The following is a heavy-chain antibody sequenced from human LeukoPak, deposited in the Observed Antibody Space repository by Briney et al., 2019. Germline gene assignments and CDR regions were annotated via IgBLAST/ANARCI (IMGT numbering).Heavy chain of an antibody. CDR3: AKDRGYGSGSYSGMYYFDY. Sequence: GGSLRLSCAASGFTFSNAWMSWVRQAPGKGLEWVSTISGSSVATYYADSVKGRFTISRDSSKNTVSLQMNSLRPEDTAVYYCAKDRGYGSGSYSGMYYFDYWGQGTLVTVSS. D-gene: IGHD3-10*01. CDR1: GFTFSNAW. J-gene: IGHJ4*02. V-gene: IGHV3-23*01. CDR2: ISGSSVAT.